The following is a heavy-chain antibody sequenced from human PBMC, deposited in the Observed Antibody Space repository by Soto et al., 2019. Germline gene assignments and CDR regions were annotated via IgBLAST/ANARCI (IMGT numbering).Heavy chain of an antibody. D-gene: IGHD6-13*01. V-gene: IGHV3-30*04. CDR3: AKAATKQQLRSDIY. CDR1: GFTFSSYA. Sequence: GGSLRLPCAASGFTFSSYAMHWVRQAPGKGLEWVAVISYDGSNKYYADSVKGRFTISRDNSKNTLYLQMNSLRAEVTVVYYCAKAATKQQLRSDIYWGQGTLVTVSS. J-gene: IGHJ4*02. CDR2: ISYDGSNK.